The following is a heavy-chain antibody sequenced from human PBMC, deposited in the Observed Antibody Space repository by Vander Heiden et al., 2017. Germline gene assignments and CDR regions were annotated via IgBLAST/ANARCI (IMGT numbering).Heavy chain of an antibody. CDR1: GVTFSTYA. V-gene: IGHV3-23*01. Sequence: EVQLLESGGGLLQPVGSLRLSCAASGVTFSTYAMTWVRQAPGKGLHWVSSISGSGGTTYYADSVKGRFTISRDNSKNTLYVQMNSLRAEDTAMYYCAKEWAGDPLWWGQGTLVTVSS. D-gene: IGHD7-27*01. CDR2: ISGSGGTT. CDR3: AKEWAGDPLW. J-gene: IGHJ4*02.